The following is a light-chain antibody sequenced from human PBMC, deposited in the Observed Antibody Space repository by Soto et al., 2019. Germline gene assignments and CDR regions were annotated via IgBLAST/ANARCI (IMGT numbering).Light chain of an antibody. CDR1: QNINTY. J-gene: IGKJ3*01. CDR3: QQSSTAPFT. CDR2: AAS. V-gene: IGKV1-39*01. Sequence: DIQMTQSPSSLSASVGDRVTITCRASQNINTYLNWYQQKPGKALKLLIFAASSLQSGVPSRFSGSGSRTDFTLTISSLQPEDFATYYCQQSSTAPFTFGPGTKVDIK.